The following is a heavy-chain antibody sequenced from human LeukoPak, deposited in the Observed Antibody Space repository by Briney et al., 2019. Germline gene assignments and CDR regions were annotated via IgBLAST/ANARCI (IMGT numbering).Heavy chain of an antibody. Sequence: ASSKVSCKASGYTFTGPYIHWMRQAPEQGLEWMGWINPNSGATKYAQKFQGRVTVTRDTSTSTVYMELSGLRADDTAAYYCARVEYCTKGVCINFDLWGQGTLVTVSS. V-gene: IGHV1-2*02. CDR1: GYTFTGPY. J-gene: IGHJ4*02. CDR2: INPNSGAT. CDR3: ARVEYCTKGVCINFDL. D-gene: IGHD2-8*01.